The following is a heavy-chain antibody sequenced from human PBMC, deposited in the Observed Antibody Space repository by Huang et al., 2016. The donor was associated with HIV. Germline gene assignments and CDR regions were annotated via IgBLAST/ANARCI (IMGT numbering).Heavy chain of an antibody. CDR2: INRSGST. J-gene: IGHJ3*01. V-gene: IGHV4-34*01. CDR1: GGSLRDYY. CDR3: ARGTLLGGQDDVFDV. Sequence: QVQLQQWGAGVLKPSETLSLTCAIYGGSLRDYYWSWIRQSPGRGLEWIGEINRSGSTNDNPSLKSRVIMSADTSKKQFSLKLSLVSAVDAAVYYCARGTLLGGQDDVFDVWGQGTMVFVSS.